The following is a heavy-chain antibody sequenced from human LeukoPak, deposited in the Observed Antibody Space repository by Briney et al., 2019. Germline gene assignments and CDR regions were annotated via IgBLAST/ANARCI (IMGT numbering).Heavy chain of an antibody. CDR2: IHADASYA. D-gene: IGHD2-15*01. CDR3: ASTPEERCGGGSPCYPYFDY. V-gene: IGHV3-74*01. Sequence: GGSLRLSCAASGFTFSNHWMHWVRQVPGKGLLWVSSIHADASYAAYANSVKGRFTISRDNAKNTLYLQMNSLRVEDTGVYYCASTPEERCGGGSPCYPYFDYWGQGTLVTVSS. J-gene: IGHJ4*02. CDR1: GFTFSNHW.